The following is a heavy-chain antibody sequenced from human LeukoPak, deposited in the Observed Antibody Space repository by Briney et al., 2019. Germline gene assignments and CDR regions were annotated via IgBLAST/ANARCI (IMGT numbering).Heavy chain of an antibody. CDR1: GGSISSYY. J-gene: IGHJ4*02. CDR3: ARAQPAFDY. Sequence: PSETLSLTCTVSGGSISSYYWSWIRQPPGKGLEWIGYVYYSGSTNYNPSLKSRVTISVDTSKNQFSLKLSSVTAADTAVYYCARAQPAFDYWGQGTLVTVSS. D-gene: IGHD1-14*01. CDR2: VYYSGST. V-gene: IGHV4-59*08.